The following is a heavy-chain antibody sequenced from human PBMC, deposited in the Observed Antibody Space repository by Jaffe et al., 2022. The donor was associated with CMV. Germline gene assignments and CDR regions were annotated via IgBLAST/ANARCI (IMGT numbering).Heavy chain of an antibody. V-gene: IGHV3-33*01. D-gene: IGHD2-2*01. Sequence: QVQLVESGGGVVQPGRSLRLSCAASGFTFSSYGMHWVRQAPGKGLEWVAVIWYDGSNKYYADSVKGRFTISRDNSKNTLYLQMNSLRAEDTAVYYCARDWAEVVVVPAWWGQGTLVTVSS. CDR2: IWYDGSNK. J-gene: IGHJ4*02. CDR3: ARDWAEVVVVPAW. CDR1: GFTFSSYG.